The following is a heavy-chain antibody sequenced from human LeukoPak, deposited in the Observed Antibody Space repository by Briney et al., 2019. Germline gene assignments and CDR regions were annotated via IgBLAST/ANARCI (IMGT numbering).Heavy chain of an antibody. CDR1: GYAFNSYG. D-gene: IGHD2-15*01. Sequence: ASVKVSCKASGYAFNSYGSGRVRQAPGQGLEWMGWISAYNGNTNYAQKLQGRVTMTTDTSTSTAYMELRSLRYDDTAVYYCARDWQSGMVVATRHGVSRFDYWGQGTLVTVSS. J-gene: IGHJ4*02. V-gene: IGHV1-18*01. CDR2: ISAYNGNT. CDR3: ARDWQSGMVVATRHGVSRFDY.